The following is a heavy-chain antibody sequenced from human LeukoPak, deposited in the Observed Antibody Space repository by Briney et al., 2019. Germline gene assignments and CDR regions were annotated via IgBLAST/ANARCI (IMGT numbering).Heavy chain of an antibody. V-gene: IGHV3-30*18. Sequence: GGSLRLSCAASGLTFSNHGMHWVRQAPGKGLEWVAAIPYDGFNPYYADSVKGRFTISRDNSKNTLWLQMNSLRAEDTAVYYCAKVKEMYSSGSYYFDYWGQGTLVTVSS. J-gene: IGHJ4*02. CDR2: IPYDGFNP. D-gene: IGHD6-19*01. CDR1: GLTFSNHG. CDR3: AKVKEMYSSGSYYFDY.